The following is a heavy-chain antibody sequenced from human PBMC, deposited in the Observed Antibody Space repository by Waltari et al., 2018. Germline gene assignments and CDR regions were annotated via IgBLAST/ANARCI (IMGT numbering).Heavy chain of an antibody. CDR3: ARDSLRTHFFDS. CDR2: IFYMLAT. J-gene: IGHJ4*02. Sequence: QVQLQGSGPGLVKPSQTLSLTCTVSGASITSGDYYWSWICQSPGKGLEWIGYIFYMLATYYNPSLKSRLSVSVDTSKNQFSLKLSSVTAADTAVYYCARDSLRTHFFDSWGQGTLVTVSS. CDR1: GASITSGDYY. D-gene: IGHD1-26*01. V-gene: IGHV4-30-4*08.